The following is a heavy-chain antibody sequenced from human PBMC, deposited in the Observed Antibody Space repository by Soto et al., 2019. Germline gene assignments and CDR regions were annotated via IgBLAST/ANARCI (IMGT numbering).Heavy chain of an antibody. CDR2: IYHSGST. Sequence: ASETLSLTCAVSGGSISSSNWWSWVRQPPGKGLEWIGEIYHSGSTNYNPSLKSRVTISVDKSKNQFSLKLSSVTAADTAVYYCARESGYNWNDYFDYWGQGTLVTVSS. D-gene: IGHD1-1*01. J-gene: IGHJ4*02. CDR1: GGSISSSNW. CDR3: ARESGYNWNDYFDY. V-gene: IGHV4-4*02.